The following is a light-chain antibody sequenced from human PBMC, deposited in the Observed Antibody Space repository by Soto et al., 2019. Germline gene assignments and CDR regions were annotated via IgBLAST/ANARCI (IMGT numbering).Light chain of an antibody. Sequence: DIQMTQSPSSLYASVGDRVTITCRASQTIGKNLNWYQQEPGKAPKLLIYAASTLQSGVPSRFIGSGSWTDFTLTISGLQSEDFAIYFCQQTYNSSPYTFGQGTKLEIK. CDR1: QTIGKN. V-gene: IGKV1-39*01. CDR3: QQTYNSSPYT. J-gene: IGKJ2*01. CDR2: AAS.